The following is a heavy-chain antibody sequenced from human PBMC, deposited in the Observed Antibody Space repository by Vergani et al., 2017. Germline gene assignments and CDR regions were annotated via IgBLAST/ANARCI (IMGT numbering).Heavy chain of an antibody. CDR3: ARGNCGVNCPKYNWLAP. D-gene: IGHD2-21*01. CDR2: IYPNGNG. CDR1: GGSMSDFY. Sequence: QVQLQESGPGLVEPSETLSLTCTVSGGSMSDFYWTWIRQPAGRGLEWIGRIYPNGNGNYNESLRSRLTMSIDTSRSQFSLSLSSVTAADTAVYYCARGNCGVNCPKYNWLAPWGRGILVTVSS. J-gene: IGHJ5*02. V-gene: IGHV4-4*07.